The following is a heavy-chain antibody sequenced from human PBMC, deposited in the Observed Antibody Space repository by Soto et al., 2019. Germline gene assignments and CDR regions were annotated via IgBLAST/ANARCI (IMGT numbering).Heavy chain of an antibody. CDR2: ITDDGGST. J-gene: IGHJ4*02. CDR3: AKGSSAARPYYFDY. Sequence: GGSLRLSCAASGFTFTSYAMSWVRQAPGKGLEWVSAITDDGGSTCHADSVKGRFTISRDNSKNTVYLQMNSLRGADTAVYYCAKGSSAARPYYFDYWGQGTLVTVSS. V-gene: IGHV3-23*01. CDR1: GFTFTSYA. D-gene: IGHD6-13*01.